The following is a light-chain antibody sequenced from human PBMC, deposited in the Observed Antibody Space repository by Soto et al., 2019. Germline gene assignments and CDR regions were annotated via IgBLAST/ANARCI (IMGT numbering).Light chain of an antibody. Sequence: DIQMTQSPSSLSASVGDRVTITCWASQTISSYVNWYQQKPGKAPKLLMYVASSLQSGVPSRFSGSTSGTDFTLTISSLQPEDFATYYCQQTYSTPHTFGQGTKVDIK. CDR3: QQTYSTPHT. CDR1: QTISSY. V-gene: IGKV1-39*01. J-gene: IGKJ1*01. CDR2: VAS.